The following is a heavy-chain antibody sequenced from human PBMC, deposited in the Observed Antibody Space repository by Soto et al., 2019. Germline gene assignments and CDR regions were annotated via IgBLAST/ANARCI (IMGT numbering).Heavy chain of an antibody. J-gene: IGHJ5*02. CDR3: ARGPSSSWHLSWFDP. D-gene: IGHD6-13*01. CDR1: GFTFSSYW. V-gene: IGHV3-7*01. Sequence: GGSLRLSCAASGFTFSSYWMSWVRRAPGKGLEWVANIKQDGSEKYYVDSVKGRFTISRDNAKNSLYLQMNSLRAEDTAVYYCARGPSSSWHLSWFDPWGQGTLVTVSS. CDR2: IKQDGSEK.